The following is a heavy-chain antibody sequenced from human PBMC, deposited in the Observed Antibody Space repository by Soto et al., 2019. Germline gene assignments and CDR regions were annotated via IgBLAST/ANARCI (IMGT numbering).Heavy chain of an antibody. CDR1: AGSVGSGSYY. Sequence: SETLSLTCTVSAGSVGSGSYYWSWIRQPPGKGLEWIGYIYYSGSTNYNPSLKSRVTISVDTSKNQFSLKLSSVTAADTAVYYCARTALVAARPLDPWGQGTLVTVSS. D-gene: IGHD6-6*01. J-gene: IGHJ5*02. CDR2: IYYSGST. V-gene: IGHV4-61*01. CDR3: ARTALVAARPLDP.